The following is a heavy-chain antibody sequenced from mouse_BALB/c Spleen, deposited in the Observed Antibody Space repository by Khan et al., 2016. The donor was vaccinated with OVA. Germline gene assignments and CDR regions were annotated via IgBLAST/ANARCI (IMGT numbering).Heavy chain of an antibody. CDR2: IYPGDGDT. J-gene: IGHJ1*01. Sequence: QVRLQQSGAELARPGASVKLSCKASGYSFTSYWMQWVKQRPGQGLEWIGAIYPGDGDTRYTQKFKGKATLTADNSSSTAYMQLSSLASEDSAIYYCAIGRYSNWYFDVWGAGTTVTVSS. D-gene: IGHD2-5*01. CDR3: AIGRYSNWYFDV. V-gene: IGHV1-87*01. CDR1: GYSFTSYW.